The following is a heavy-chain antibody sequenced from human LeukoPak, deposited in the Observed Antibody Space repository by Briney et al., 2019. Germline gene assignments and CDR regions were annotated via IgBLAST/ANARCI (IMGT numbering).Heavy chain of an antibody. CDR3: AKARLCPDY. Sequence: PARSLTLSCVASGFTFSSYAMSWVRQSPGKGLEWVSSINYSTGSTYYADSAKGRFTISRENSKHTDYSQMNNLITADTAVYYGAKARLCPDYWGQGSLVTVSS. D-gene: IGHD2-21*01. V-gene: IGHV3-23*01. CDR1: GFTFSSYA. CDR2: INYSTGST. J-gene: IGHJ4*02.